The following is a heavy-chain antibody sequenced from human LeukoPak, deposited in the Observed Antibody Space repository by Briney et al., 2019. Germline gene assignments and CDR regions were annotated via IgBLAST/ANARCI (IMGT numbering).Heavy chain of an antibody. V-gene: IGHV3-7*01. CDR2: IKQDGSEK. D-gene: IGHD6-13*01. Sequence: GGSLRLSCAASGFTFSSCWMSWVRQAPGKGLEWVANIKQDGSEKYYVDSVKGRFTISRDNAKNSLYLQMNSLRAEDTAVYYCAREDRYSSSWYYYWGQGTLVTVSS. J-gene: IGHJ4*02. CDR1: GFTFSSCW. CDR3: AREDRYSSSWYYY.